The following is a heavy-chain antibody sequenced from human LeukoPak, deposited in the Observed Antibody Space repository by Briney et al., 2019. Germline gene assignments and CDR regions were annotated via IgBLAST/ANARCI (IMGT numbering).Heavy chain of an antibody. CDR1: GFTFSSYW. J-gene: IGHJ4*02. CDR3: ARDWRYSNYLLH. CDR2: ISSDGSST. D-gene: IGHD4-11*01. V-gene: IGHV3-74*01. Sequence: GGSLRLSCAASGFTFSSYWMHWVRQAPGKGLVWVSRISSDGSSTSYADSVKGRFTISRDNAKNMLYLQMNSLRAEDTAVYYCARDWRYSNYLLHWGQGTLVTVSS.